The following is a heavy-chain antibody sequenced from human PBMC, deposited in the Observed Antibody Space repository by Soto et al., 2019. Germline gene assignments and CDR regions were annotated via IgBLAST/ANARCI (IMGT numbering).Heavy chain of an antibody. V-gene: IGHV4-39*01. CDR3: ARQGTKRYCSGGSCSPGRFDY. CDR1: GGSISSSSYY. J-gene: IGHJ4*02. CDR2: IYYSGST. Sequence: SETLSLTCTVSGGSISSSSYYWGWIRQPPGKGLEWIGSIYYSGSTYYNTSLKSRVTISVDTSKNQFSLKLSSVTAADTAVYYCARQGTKRYCSGGSCSPGRFDYWGQGTLVTVSS. D-gene: IGHD2-15*01.